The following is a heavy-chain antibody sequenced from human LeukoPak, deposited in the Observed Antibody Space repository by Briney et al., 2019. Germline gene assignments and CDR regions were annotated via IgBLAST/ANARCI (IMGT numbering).Heavy chain of an antibody. J-gene: IGHJ5*02. CDR2: INHSGST. CDR1: GGSFSGYY. V-gene: IGHV4-34*01. CDR3: ARERAVADHHWFDP. D-gene: IGHD6-19*01. Sequence: SETLSLTCAVYGGSFSGYYWSWIRQPPGKGLEWIGEINHSGSTNYNPSLKSRFTISVDTSKNHFSLKLSSVTAQGTSVYYCARERAVADHHWFDPWGQGTLVTVSS.